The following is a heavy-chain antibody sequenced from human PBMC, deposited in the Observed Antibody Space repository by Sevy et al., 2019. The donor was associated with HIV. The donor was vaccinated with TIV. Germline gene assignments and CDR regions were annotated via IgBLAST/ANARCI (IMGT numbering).Heavy chain of an antibody. V-gene: IGHV3-48*02. CDR2: ISRTSTST. CDR3: AREAYYYDSREENWFDP. J-gene: IGHJ5*02. D-gene: IGHD3-22*01. CDR1: GFTFSTYS. Sequence: GGSLRLSCKASGFTFSTYSMHWVRQAPGKGLEWVSSISRTSTSTYYADSAKGRFTISRDNAKNSLYLQMNSLRDEDTAGYYCAREAYYYDSREENWFDPWGQGTLVTVSS.